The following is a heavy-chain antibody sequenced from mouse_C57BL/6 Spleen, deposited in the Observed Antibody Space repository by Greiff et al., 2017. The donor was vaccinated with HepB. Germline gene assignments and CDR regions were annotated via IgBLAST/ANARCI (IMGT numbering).Heavy chain of an antibody. Sequence: QVQLQQSGAELAKPGASVTLSCKASGYTFTSYWMPWVKQRPGQGLEWIGYINPSSGYTKYNQKFKDKATLTADKSSSTAYMQLSSLTYEDTAVYYCARPSDAMDYWGQGTSVTVSS. CDR3: ARPSDAMDY. CDR1: GYTFTSYW. J-gene: IGHJ4*01. CDR2: INPSSGYT. V-gene: IGHV1-7*01.